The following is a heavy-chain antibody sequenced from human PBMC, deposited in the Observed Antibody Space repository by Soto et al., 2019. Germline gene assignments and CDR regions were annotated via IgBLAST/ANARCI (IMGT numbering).Heavy chain of an antibody. CDR2: IKQDGSEK. D-gene: IGHD3-22*01. CDR3: AGDPNPVVVAY. CDR1: GFTFSSYW. Sequence: GGSLRLSCVASGFTFSSYWMTWVRQAPGKGLEWVANIKQDGSEKYYVDSVKGRFTISIDNAKNSLYLQMNSLRAEDTAVYFCAGDPNPVVVAYWGQGTLVTVSS. V-gene: IGHV3-7*01. J-gene: IGHJ4*02.